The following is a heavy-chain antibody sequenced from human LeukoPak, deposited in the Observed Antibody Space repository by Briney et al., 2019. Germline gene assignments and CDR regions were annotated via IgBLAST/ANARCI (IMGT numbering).Heavy chain of an antibody. CDR1: GGSISSSSYY. J-gene: IGHJ2*01. CDR3: ARDVGDVVVPTHRRGSRDLYFDL. V-gene: IGHV4-39*07. Sequence: PSETLSLTCTVSGGSISSSSYYWGWIRQPPGKGLEWIGSIYYSGSTYYNPSLKSRVTISVDTSKNQFSLKLSSVTAADTAVYYCARDVGDVVVPTHRRGSRDLYFDLWGRGTLVTVSS. D-gene: IGHD2-2*01. CDR2: IYYSGST.